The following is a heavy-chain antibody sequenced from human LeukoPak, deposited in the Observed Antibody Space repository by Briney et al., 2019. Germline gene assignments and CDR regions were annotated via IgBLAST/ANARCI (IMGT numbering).Heavy chain of an antibody. D-gene: IGHD2-21*01. V-gene: IGHV3-7*01. J-gene: IGHJ4*02. CDR2: ISRDGSNK. CDR1: GFTFSSYG. Sequence: GGSLRLSCAASGFTFSSYGMNWVRQAPGKGLEWVANISRDGSNKYYVDSVKGRFTISRDNAKNSLYLQMNSLRAEDTAVYYCASFTFHWGQGTLVTVSS. CDR3: ASFTFH.